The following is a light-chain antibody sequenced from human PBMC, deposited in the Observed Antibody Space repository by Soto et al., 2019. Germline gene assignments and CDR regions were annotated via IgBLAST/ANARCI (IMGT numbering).Light chain of an antibody. CDR2: DVS. CDR3: CSYAGSYTYV. V-gene: IGLV2-11*01. J-gene: IGLJ1*01. CDR1: SSDVGGYNY. Sequence: QSALTQPRSVSGSPGQSVTISCTGTSSDVGGYNYVSWYQQHPGKAPKLMIYDVSKRPSGVPDRFSGSKSGNTASLPISGLQAEDEADYYCCSYAGSYTYVFGTGPKLTVL.